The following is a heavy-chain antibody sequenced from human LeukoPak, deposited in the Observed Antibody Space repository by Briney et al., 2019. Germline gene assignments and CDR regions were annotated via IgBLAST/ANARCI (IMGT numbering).Heavy chain of an antibody. CDR3: AVVGSGSTPDAFDI. V-gene: IGHV3-11*01. J-gene: IGHJ3*02. CDR1: GFTFSDYY. CDR2: ISSSGSTI. D-gene: IGHD6-19*01. Sequence: GGSLRLSCAASGFTFSDYYMSWIRQAPGKGLEWVSYISSSGSTIYYADSVKGRFTISRDNAKNSLYLQMNSLRAEDTAVYYCAVVGSGSTPDAFDIWGQGTMVTVSS.